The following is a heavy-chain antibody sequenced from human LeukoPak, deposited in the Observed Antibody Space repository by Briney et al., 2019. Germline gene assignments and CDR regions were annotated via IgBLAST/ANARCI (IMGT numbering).Heavy chain of an antibody. D-gene: IGHD3-3*01. CDR3: ARDLTIFGVDINWFDP. J-gene: IGHJ5*02. Sequence: PSETLSLTCTVSGGSISSYYWSWIRQPAGKGLEWIGRIYTSGSTNYNPSLKSRVTMSVDTTKNQFSLKLSSVTAADTAVYYCARDLTIFGVDINWFDPWGQGTLVTVSS. CDR2: IYTSGST. CDR1: GGSISSYY. V-gene: IGHV4-4*07.